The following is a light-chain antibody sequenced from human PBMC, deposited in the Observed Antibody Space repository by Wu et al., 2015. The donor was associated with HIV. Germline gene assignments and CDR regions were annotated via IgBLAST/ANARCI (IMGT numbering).Light chain of an antibody. CDR3: QQYGTSPFT. J-gene: IGKJ4*01. Sequence: EIVMTQSPASLSVSPGERATLSCRASQSVNNNLAWYQQKPGQAPRLLIYNTNTRASDVPVRFSGSGSATDFTLTINRLKPEDLAVYYCQQYGTSPFTFGGGTKVEIK. V-gene: IGKV3D-15*02. CDR1: QSVNNN. CDR2: NTN.